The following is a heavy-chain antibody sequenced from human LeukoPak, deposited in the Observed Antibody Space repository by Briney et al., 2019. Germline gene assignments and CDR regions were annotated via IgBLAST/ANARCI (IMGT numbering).Heavy chain of an antibody. Sequence: ASVKVSCKASGGTFSSYAISWVRQAPGQGLEWMGGIIPIFGTANYAQKFQGRVTITADESTSTAYLELSSLRSEDTAVYYCARGVDCSGGSCYLRAFGGAFDIWGQGTMVTVSS. CDR3: ARGVDCSGGSCYLRAFGGAFDI. V-gene: IGHV1-69*13. CDR1: GGTFSSYA. CDR2: IIPIFGTA. J-gene: IGHJ3*02. D-gene: IGHD2-15*01.